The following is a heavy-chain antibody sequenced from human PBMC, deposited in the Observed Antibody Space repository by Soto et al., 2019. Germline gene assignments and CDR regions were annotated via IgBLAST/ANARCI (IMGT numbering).Heavy chain of an antibody. D-gene: IGHD3-22*01. J-gene: IGHJ5*02. CDR3: AREESSGYYYYNWFDP. CDR2: IYYSGST. Sequence: SETLSLTCTVSGGSISSGDYYWSWIRQPPGKGLEWIGYIYYSGSTYYNPSLKSRVTISVDTSKNQFSLKLSSVTAADTAVYYCAREESSGYYYYNWFDPWGQGTLVTVSS. CDR1: GGSISSGDYY. V-gene: IGHV4-30-4*01.